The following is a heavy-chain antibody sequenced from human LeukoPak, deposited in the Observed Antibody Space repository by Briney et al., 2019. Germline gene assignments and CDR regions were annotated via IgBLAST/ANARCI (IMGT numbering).Heavy chain of an antibody. Sequence: PGGSLRLSCAASGFTFDDYAMHWVRQAPGKGLEWVSGISWNSGSIGYADSVKGRFTISRDNAKNSLYLQMNSLRAEDTALYYCAKDRLLWLGESRGNYFDYWGQGTLVTVSS. D-gene: IGHD3-10*01. V-gene: IGHV3-9*01. CDR2: ISWNSGSI. CDR3: AKDRLLWLGESRGNYFDY. J-gene: IGHJ4*02. CDR1: GFTFDDYA.